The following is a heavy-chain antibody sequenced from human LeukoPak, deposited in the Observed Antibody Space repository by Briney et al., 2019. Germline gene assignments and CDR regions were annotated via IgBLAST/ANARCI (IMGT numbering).Heavy chain of an antibody. J-gene: IGHJ4*02. CDR2: ISGSGGST. CDR1: GFTFSSYA. CDR3: ARATEETRILV. Sequence: GGSLRLSCAASGFTFSSYAMSWVRQAPGKGLEWVSAISGSGGSTYYADSVKGRFTISRDNSKNTLYLQMDSLRGDDTAVYYCARATEETRILVWGQGTLVTVSS. V-gene: IGHV3-23*01. D-gene: IGHD2-15*01.